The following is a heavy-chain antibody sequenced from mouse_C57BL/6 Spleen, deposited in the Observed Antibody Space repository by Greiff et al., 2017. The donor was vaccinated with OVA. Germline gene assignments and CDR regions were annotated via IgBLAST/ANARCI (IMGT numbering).Heavy chain of an antibody. CDR2: IYPRSGNT. V-gene: IGHV1-81*01. CDR1: GYTFTSYG. D-gene: IGHD1-1*01. Sequence: VQRVESGAELARPGASVKLSCKASGYTFTSYGISWVKQRTGQGLEWIGEIYPRSGNTYYNEKFKGKATLTADQSSSTAYMELRSLTSEDSAVYFCAREEGTTVVDLDYWGQVTTLTVSS. CDR3: AREEGTTVVDLDY. J-gene: IGHJ2*01.